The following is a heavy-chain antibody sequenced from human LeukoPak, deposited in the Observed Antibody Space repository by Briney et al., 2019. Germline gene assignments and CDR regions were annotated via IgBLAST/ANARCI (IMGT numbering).Heavy chain of an antibody. J-gene: IGHJ4*02. V-gene: IGHV5-51*01. CDR1: GSRFTSYW. CDR3: ARHSHVDTAMVTIY. D-gene: IGHD5-18*01. Sequence: PGASLKISCKGSGSRFTSYWIGWVRQMPGKGLEWMGIIYPGDSDTRYSPSFQGQVTISADKSISTAYLQWSSLKASDTAMYYCARHSHVDTAMVTIYWGQGTLVTVSS. CDR2: IYPGDSDT.